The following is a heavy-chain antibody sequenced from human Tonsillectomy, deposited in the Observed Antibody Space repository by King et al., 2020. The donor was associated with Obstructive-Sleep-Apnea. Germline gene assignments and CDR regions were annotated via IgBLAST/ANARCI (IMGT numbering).Heavy chain of an antibody. V-gene: IGHV4-30-4*01. J-gene: IGHJ5*02. CDR1: GGSISSGDYY. CDR2: IYYSGST. Sequence: VQLQESGPGLVKPSQTLSLIFTVSGGSISSGDYYWTWIRQPPGKGLDWIGYIYYSGSTYYNPSLRSRVTISVDTSENQFSLKLSSVTAADTAVYYCARVQYSGYDFCRWFDTWGQGTPVTVSS. CDR3: ARVQYSGYDFCRWFDT. D-gene: IGHD5-12*01.